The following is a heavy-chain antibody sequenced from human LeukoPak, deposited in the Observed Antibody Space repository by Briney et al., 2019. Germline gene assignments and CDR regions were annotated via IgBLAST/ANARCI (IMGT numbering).Heavy chain of an antibody. CDR2: IKQDGSEK. CDR1: KFTFTSYW. V-gene: IGHV3-7*05. J-gene: IGHJ3*02. CDR3: AKGFGINGLAFDI. Sequence: GGSLRLSCAASKFTFTSYWMSWVRQAPGKGLEWVAIIKQDGSEKYYVDSVKGRFTISRDNAKKSLYLQMGSLRAEDTALYYCAKGFGINGLAFDIWGQGTMVTVSS. D-gene: IGHD3-10*01.